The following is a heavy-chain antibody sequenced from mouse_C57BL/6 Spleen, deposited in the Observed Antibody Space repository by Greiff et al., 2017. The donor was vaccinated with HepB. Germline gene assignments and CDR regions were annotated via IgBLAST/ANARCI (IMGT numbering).Heavy chain of an antibody. J-gene: IGHJ4*01. V-gene: IGHV5-6*01. D-gene: IGHD2-4*01. CDR3: ARQEITTTGYYAMDY. Sequence: EVQLQESGGDLVKPGGSLKLSCAASGFTFSSYGMSWVRQTPDKRLEWVATISSGGSYTYYPDSVKGRFTISRDNAKNTLYLQMSSLKSEDTAMYYCARQEITTTGYYAMDYWGQETSVTVSS. CDR2: ISSGGSYT. CDR1: GFTFSSYG.